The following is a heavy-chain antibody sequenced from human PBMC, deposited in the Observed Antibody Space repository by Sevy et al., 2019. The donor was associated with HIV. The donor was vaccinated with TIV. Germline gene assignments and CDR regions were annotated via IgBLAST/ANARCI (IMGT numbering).Heavy chain of an antibody. Sequence: ASVKVSCKASGYTFTSYAMHWVRQAPGQRLEWMGWINAGNGNTKYSQKLQGRVTITRDTSVSTAYMELSSLRSEDTAVYYCAREGLYCSGGSCYKAVYFDYWGQGTLVTVSS. CDR3: AREGLYCSGGSCYKAVYFDY. CDR2: INAGNGNT. CDR1: GYTFTSYA. J-gene: IGHJ4*02. V-gene: IGHV1-3*01. D-gene: IGHD2-15*01.